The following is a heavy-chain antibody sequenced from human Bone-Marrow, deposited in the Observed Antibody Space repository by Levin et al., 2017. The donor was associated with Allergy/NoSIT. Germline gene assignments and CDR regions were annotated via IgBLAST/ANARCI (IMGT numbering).Heavy chain of an antibody. V-gene: IGHV3-33*01. CDR1: GFTFSSYG. J-gene: IGHJ3*02. D-gene: IGHD6-6*01. CDR3: ARDPNSYSSSSGAFDAFDI. Sequence: GGSLRLSCAASGFTFSSYGMHWVRQAPGKGLEWVAVIWYDGSNKYYADSVKGRFTISRDNSKNTLYLQMNSLRAEDTAVYYCARDPNSYSSSSGAFDAFDIWGQGTMVTVSS. CDR2: IWYDGSNK.